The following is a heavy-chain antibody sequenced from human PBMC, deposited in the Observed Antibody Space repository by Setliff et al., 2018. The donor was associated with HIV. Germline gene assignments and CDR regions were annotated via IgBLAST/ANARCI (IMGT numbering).Heavy chain of an antibody. CDR1: GYSFTSNW. V-gene: IGHV5-10-1*01. Sequence: VESLKISCKASGYSFTSNWISWVRQMPGKGLEWMGRIDPVDASTNYSPSFQGHVTIPADKSISTAYLQWRSLKASDTAMYYCASAGEWLPLDYWGQGTLVTVSS. CDR3: ASAGEWLPLDY. CDR2: IDPVDAST. J-gene: IGHJ4*02. D-gene: IGHD5-12*01.